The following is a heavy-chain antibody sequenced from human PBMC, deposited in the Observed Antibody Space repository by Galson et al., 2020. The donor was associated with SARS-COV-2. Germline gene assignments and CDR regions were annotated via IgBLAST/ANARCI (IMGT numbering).Heavy chain of an antibody. J-gene: IGHJ6*02. CDR1: GGTISSGNYY. CDR2: INTSGST. V-gene: IGHV4-61*02. D-gene: IGHD1-7*01. Sequence: SESLSLTCTASGGTISSGNYYWSWHRPPAGKGREWLGSINTSGSTNYNPSLKSRVTISVDTSKNQFPLNVTAVTDADTARYDCARTGITGTQLGLDVWGPGTTVTFSS. CDR3: ARTGITGTQLGLDV.